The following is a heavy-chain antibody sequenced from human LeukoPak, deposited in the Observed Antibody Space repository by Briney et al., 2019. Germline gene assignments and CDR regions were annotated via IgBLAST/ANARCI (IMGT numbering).Heavy chain of an antibody. V-gene: IGHV4-59*08. CDR2: IYYDEST. Sequence: SETLSLTCSVSGDSISSHYWGSIRQPPGKGLEWIGYIYYDESTNYNPSLKSRVTISVDTPKNQFSLKLSSVTAADPAVYCGARRHRGRWYHDYRGQGTLVTVSS. CDR1: GDSISSHY. CDR3: ARRHRGRWYHDY. D-gene: IGHD2-15*01. J-gene: IGHJ4*02.